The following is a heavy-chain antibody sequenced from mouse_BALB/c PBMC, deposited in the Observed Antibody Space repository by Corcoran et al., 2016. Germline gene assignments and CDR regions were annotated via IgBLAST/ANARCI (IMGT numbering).Heavy chain of an antibody. J-gene: IGHJ3*01. Sequence: LVKTGASVKISCKASGYSFTGYYMHWVKQSHGKSLEWIGYISCYNGATSYNQKLKGKATFTVDTSSSTAYMQCDSLTSEDAAVYCWARDYGSSAWFADWGQGTLVTVSA. CDR1: GYSFTGYY. V-gene: IGHV1S34*01. CDR3: ARDYGSSAWFAD. D-gene: IGHD1-1*01. CDR2: ISCYNGAT.